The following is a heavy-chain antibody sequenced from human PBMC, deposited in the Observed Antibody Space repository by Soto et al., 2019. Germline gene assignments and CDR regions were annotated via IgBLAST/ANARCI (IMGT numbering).Heavy chain of an antibody. Sequence: GGSLRLSCAASGFTFSSYGMHWVRQAPGKGLEWVAVIWYDGSNKYYADSVKGRFTISRDNSKNTLYLQMNSLRAEDTAVYYCARDRHEDDGLDYYYYGMDVWGQGTTVTVSS. CDR2: IWYDGSNK. V-gene: IGHV3-33*01. CDR1: GFTFSSYG. D-gene: IGHD1-1*01. J-gene: IGHJ6*02. CDR3: ARDRHEDDGLDYYYYGMDV.